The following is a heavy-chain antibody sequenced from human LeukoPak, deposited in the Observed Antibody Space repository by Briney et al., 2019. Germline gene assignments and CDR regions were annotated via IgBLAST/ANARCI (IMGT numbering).Heavy chain of an antibody. J-gene: IGHJ4*02. CDR2: IISDGSST. D-gene: IGHD1-14*01. CDR1: GFTFSSHW. V-gene: IGHV3-74*01. Sequence: PGGSLRLSCAASGFTFSSHWMHWVRQAPGKGLVWVSRIISDGSSTSYADSVKGRFTISRDNARNTLYLQMNSLRAEDTAVYYCARGHVHGVDRHWDYWGQGILVTVSS. CDR3: ARGHVHGVDRHWDY.